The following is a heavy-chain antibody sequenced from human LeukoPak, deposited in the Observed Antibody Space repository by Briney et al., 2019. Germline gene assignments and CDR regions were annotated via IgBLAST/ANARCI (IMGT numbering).Heavy chain of an antibody. CDR3: AKEGRGFGGYDLNY. D-gene: IGHD5-12*01. J-gene: IGHJ4*02. CDR1: GFTFNNYA. Sequence: GGSLRLSCAASGFTFNNYAMSWVRQAPGKGLEWVAVISYDGSNKYYADSVKGRFTISRDNSKDTLYLRINSLRAEDTAVYYCAKEGRGFGGYDLNYWGQGTLVTVSS. V-gene: IGHV3-30*18. CDR2: ISYDGSNK.